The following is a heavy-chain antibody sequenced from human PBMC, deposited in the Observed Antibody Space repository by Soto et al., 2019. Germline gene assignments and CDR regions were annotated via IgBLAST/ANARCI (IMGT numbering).Heavy chain of an antibody. D-gene: IGHD3-16*02. CDR3: ARVRLHLGELSFDNWFDP. CDR1: GYTFTSYG. V-gene: IGHV1-18*01. J-gene: IGHJ5*02. Sequence: VASVKVSCKASGYTFTSYGISWVRQAPGQGLEWMGWISAYNGNTNYAQKLQGRVTMTTDTSTSTAYMELRSLRSDDTAVYYCARVRLHLGELSFDNWFDPWGQGTLVTVSS. CDR2: ISAYNGNT.